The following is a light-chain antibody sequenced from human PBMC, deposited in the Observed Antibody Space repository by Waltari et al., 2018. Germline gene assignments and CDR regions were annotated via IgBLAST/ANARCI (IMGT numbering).Light chain of an antibody. Sequence: RRPGTGPKLRIAGNSSRPAGVPDRFSGSKSGTSASLTITGLQAEDEADYDCQSFDSSLSASGVFGGGTKLTVL. V-gene: IGLV1-40*01. J-gene: IGLJ3*02. CDR3: QSFDSSLSASGV. CDR2: GNS.